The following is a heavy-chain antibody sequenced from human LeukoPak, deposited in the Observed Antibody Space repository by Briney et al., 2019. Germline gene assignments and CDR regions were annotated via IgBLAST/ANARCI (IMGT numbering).Heavy chain of an antibody. J-gene: IGHJ6*03. CDR1: GGSISSYY. D-gene: IGHD4-11*01. Sequence: SETLSLTCTVSGGSISSYYWSWIRQPAGKGLEWIGRIYTSGSTNYNPSLKSRVTMSVDTSKNQFSLKLSSVTAADTAVYYCAGGSRDYSTKGPYYYYYMDVWGKGTTVTVSS. CDR3: AGGSRDYSTKGPYYYYYMDV. CDR2: IYTSGST. V-gene: IGHV4-4*07.